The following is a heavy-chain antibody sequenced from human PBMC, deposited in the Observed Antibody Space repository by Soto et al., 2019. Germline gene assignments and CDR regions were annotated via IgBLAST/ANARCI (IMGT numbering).Heavy chain of an antibody. CDR2: INGYNGNS. J-gene: IGHJ6*02. D-gene: IGHD3-16*01. CDR1: GYTLTTYG. CDR3: ARMGDVPYDYYGMDV. V-gene: IGHV1-18*01. Sequence: QVQLVQSGAEVKKPGASVPVSCKASGYTLTTYGVSWVLQAPGQGLEWRGWINGYNGNSKYAEKLQGRVSMTTDTSTSTAYMEMRSLRSDDTAVYYCARMGDVPYDYYGMDVWGQGTTVPVSS.